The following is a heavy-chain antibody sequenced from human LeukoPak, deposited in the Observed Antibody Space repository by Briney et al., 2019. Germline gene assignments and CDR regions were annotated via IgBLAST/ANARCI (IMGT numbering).Heavy chain of an antibody. D-gene: IGHD4-11*01. V-gene: IGHV4-4*08. Sequence: SETLSLTCSVSGGSINSRFWAWILQPPGKGLEWIGYIYEGIPTYNPSLKSRVTISADTSNSQYSLKLNSVTAADTAVYYCASEDTADYKGRFDHWGQGTLVTVSS. J-gene: IGHJ4*02. CDR1: GGSINSRF. CDR2: IYEGIP. CDR3: ASEDTADYKGRFDH.